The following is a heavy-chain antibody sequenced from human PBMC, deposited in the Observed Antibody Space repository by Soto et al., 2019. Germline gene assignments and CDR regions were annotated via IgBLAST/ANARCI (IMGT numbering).Heavy chain of an antibody. CDR3: AKTRKQQLVLYAFDI. CDR1: GFTFDDYA. J-gene: IGHJ3*02. D-gene: IGHD6-13*01. CDR2: ISWKSGSI. Sequence: EVQLVESGGGLVQPGRSLRLSCAASGFTFDDYAMHWVRQAPGKGLEWVSGISWKSGSIGYADSVKGRFTISRDNAKDPLYLQMNSLRAEDTALYYCAKTRKQQLVLYAFDIWGQGTMVTVSS. V-gene: IGHV3-9*01.